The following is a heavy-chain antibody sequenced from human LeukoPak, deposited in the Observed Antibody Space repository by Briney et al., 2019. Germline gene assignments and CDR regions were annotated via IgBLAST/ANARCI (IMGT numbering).Heavy chain of an antibody. CDR2: INPSGGST. CDR3: ARGSIVGARDVNAFDI. D-gene: IGHD1-26*01. CDR1: GYTFTSYY. V-gene: IGHV1-46*01. J-gene: IGHJ3*02. Sequence: ASVKVSCKASGYTFTSYYMHWVRQAPGQGLERMGIINPSGGSTSYAQKFQGRVTMTRDTSTSTVYMELSSLRSEDTAVYYCARGSIVGARDVNAFDIWGQGTMVTVSS.